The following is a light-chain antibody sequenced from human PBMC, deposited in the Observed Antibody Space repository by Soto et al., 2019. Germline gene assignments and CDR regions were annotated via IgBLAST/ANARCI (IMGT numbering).Light chain of an antibody. Sequence: AIRMTQSPSSFSASTGDRVTITCRASQGISSYLAWYQHKPGKAPKLLIYAASTLQSGVPSRFSGSGSGTDFTLTISCLQSEDFATYYCQQYYSYPYTFGQGTKVDIK. J-gene: IGKJ2*01. V-gene: IGKV1-8*01. CDR3: QQYYSYPYT. CDR1: QGISSY. CDR2: AAS.